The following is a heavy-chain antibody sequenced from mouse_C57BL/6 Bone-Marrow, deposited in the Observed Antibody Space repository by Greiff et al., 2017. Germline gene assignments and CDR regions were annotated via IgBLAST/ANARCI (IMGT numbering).Heavy chain of an antibody. Sequence: QVQLQQPGAELVKPGASVKLSCKASGYTFTSYWMHWVKQRPGQGLEWIGMIHPNSGSTNYNEKLKSKATLTVDKSSSTAYMQLSSLTSEDSAVYYCARSLTGTGFAYWGQGTLVTVSA. CDR2: IHPNSGST. CDR3: ARSLTGTGFAY. J-gene: IGHJ3*01. D-gene: IGHD4-1*01. V-gene: IGHV1-64*01. CDR1: GYTFTSYW.